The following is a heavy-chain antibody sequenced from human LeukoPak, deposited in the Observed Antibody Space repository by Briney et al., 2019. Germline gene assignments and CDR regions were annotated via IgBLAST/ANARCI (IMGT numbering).Heavy chain of an antibody. CDR1: GFSFITVT. CDR2: ISSSSYYI. D-gene: IGHD6-6*01. J-gene: IGHJ4*02. V-gene: IGHV3-21*01. CDR3: ARDPSSSSAFDY. Sequence: PGGSLRLSCAASGFSFITVTMNWVRQAPGKGLEWVSSISSSSYYIYYADSVKGRFTISRDNAKNSLYLQTNSLSAEDTAVYYCARDPSSSSAFDYWGQGTLVTVSS.